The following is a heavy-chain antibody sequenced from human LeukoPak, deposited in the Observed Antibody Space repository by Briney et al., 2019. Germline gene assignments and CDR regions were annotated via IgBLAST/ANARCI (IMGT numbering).Heavy chain of an antibody. CDR3: AGADYDCWSGYSRGCLDY. V-gene: IGHV4-59*01. D-gene: IGHD3-3*01. CDR2: IYYSGST. CDR1: GGSLSSYH. Sequence: PETLSLTCTVSGGSLSSYHWNSLRQPPGKGREWIGYIYYSGSTNYNPSLTSRVTISVDPSKNQLSLMLSSVPSAATALSFFAGADYDCWSGYSRGCLDYWGQGTLVT. J-gene: IGHJ4*02.